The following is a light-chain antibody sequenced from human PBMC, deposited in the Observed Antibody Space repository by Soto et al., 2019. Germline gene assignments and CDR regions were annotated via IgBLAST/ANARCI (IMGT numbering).Light chain of an antibody. J-gene: IGKJ5*01. CDR1: QSVSSN. V-gene: IGKV3-15*01. CDR3: QQYNNWPPIT. Sequence: EIVMTQSPATLSVSPGESATLSCRASQSVSSNLAWYQQKPGQAPRLLMYDASTRDSGIPARFSGGGSGTEFTLTISSLQSEDFAVYYCQQYNNWPPITFGQGTRLEIK. CDR2: DAS.